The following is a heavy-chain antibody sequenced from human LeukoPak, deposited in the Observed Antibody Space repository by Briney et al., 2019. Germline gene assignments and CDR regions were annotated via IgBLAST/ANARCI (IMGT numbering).Heavy chain of an antibody. D-gene: IGHD5-18*01. CDR3: ARGDTVMMGSFGY. Sequence: PSETLSLTCTVSGGSISGYYWSWIRQPAGKGLEWIGRFYTSEGTNYNPSLRSRVTISVDTSKNQFSLKLSSATAADTAVYYCARGDTVMMGSFGYWGQGTLVTVSS. J-gene: IGHJ4*02. V-gene: IGHV4-4*07. CDR1: GGSISGYY. CDR2: FYTSEGT.